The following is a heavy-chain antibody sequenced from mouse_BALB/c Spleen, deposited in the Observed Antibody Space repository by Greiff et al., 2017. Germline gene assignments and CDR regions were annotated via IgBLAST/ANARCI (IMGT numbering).Heavy chain of an antibody. CDR1: GYTFTSYW. CDR2: IYPGNSDT. V-gene: IGHV1-5*01. CDR3: TRNVAPFDV. J-gene: IGHJ1*01. Sequence: EVKVVESGTVLARPGASVKMSCKASGYTFTSYWMHWVKQRPGQGLEWIGVIYPGNSDTSYNQKFKGKAKLTAVTSTSTTYMELSSMTNEDSAVFYYTRNVAPFDVWGAGTTVTVSS.